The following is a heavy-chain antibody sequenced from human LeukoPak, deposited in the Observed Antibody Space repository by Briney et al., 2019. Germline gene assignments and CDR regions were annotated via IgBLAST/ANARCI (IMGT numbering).Heavy chain of an antibody. V-gene: IGHV1-69*04. CDR2: VIPILGIA. D-gene: IGHD5-18*01. CDR1: GGTFSSYA. CDR3: ARDVDTAMVTMAGNFDY. Sequence: ASVKVSCETSGGTFSSYAISWVRQAPGQGLEWMGRVIPILGIANYAQKFQGRVTITADKSTSTAYMELSSLRSEDTAVYYCARDVDTAMVTMAGNFDYWGQGTLVTVSS. J-gene: IGHJ4*02.